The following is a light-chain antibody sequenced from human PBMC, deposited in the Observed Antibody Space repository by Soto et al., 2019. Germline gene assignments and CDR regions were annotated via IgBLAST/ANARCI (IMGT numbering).Light chain of an antibody. Sequence: NFKLTQPHSVSESPGKTVTISCTRSSGSIASTYVQWYQQRPGSAPTTVIYEDNQSPSGVPDRFSGSIDSSSNSASLTISGLKTEDEADYYCQSYDSSNPVVFGGGTKVTVL. CDR2: EDN. CDR3: QSYDSSNPVV. J-gene: IGLJ2*01. CDR1: SGSIASTY. V-gene: IGLV6-57*04.